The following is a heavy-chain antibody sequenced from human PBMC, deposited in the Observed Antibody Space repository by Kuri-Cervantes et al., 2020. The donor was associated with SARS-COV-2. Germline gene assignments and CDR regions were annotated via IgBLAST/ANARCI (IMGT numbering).Heavy chain of an antibody. Sequence: SVKVSCKASGGTFSSYAISWVRQAPGQGLEWMGGIIPIFGTANYAQKFQGRVTITADESTSTAYMELSSLRSEDTAVYYCASLAGLEAEFQDYWGQGTLVTGSS. CDR3: ASLAGLEAEFQDY. CDR2: IIPIFGTA. J-gene: IGHJ4*02. CDR1: GGTFSSYA. D-gene: IGHD2-15*01. V-gene: IGHV1-69*13.